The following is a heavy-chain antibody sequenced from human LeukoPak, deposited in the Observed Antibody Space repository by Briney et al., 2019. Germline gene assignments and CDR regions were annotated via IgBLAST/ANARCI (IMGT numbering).Heavy chain of an antibody. CDR2: IYSSGHT. J-gene: IGHJ4*02. Sequence: SETLSLTRTVSGGPIRKYYWSWIRQPPGKGLEWIGYIYSSGHTNYNPSLKNRDTISVDTSKNQFSLNLTSVTAADTAVYYCARHFSGAAAPLPFDYWGQGTLVTVSS. D-gene: IGHD6-13*01. CDR1: GGPIRKYY. CDR3: ARHFSGAAAPLPFDY. V-gene: IGHV4-59*08.